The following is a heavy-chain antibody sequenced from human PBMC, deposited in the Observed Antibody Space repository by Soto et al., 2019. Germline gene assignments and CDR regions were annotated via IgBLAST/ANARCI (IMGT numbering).Heavy chain of an antibody. V-gene: IGHV1-2*02. D-gene: IGHD2-2*01. CDR3: ARDRRNIVVVPAAPHVSDFYYGIDV. Sequence: QVQLVQSGAEVKKPGASVKVSCKASGYTFTGDYMHWVRQAPGQGLEWMGWINPNSGGTNYAQKFQGRVTMTRDSYISTAYMELSRLRSDDTAVYYCARDRRNIVVVPAAPHVSDFYYGIDVWGQGTTVTVSS. CDR1: GYTFTGDY. J-gene: IGHJ6*02. CDR2: INPNSGGT.